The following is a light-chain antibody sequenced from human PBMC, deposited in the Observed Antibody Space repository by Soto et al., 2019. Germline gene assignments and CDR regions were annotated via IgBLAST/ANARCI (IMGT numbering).Light chain of an antibody. J-gene: IGKJ4*01. Sequence: EIVMTQSPATLSVSPGERATFSCRASQSVSSNLAWYQQKPGQAPRLLFYGASTRATGIPARFSGSGSGTEFTLTISSLQSEDFAVYYCQQYNNWPQLPFGGGTKVEIK. CDR3: QQYNNWPQLP. CDR1: QSVSSN. CDR2: GAS. V-gene: IGKV3D-15*01.